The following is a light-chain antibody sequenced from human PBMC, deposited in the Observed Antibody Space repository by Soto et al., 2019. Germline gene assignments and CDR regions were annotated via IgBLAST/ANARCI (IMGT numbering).Light chain of an antibody. CDR3: SSHTTTRTTV. CDR2: EVI. J-gene: IGLJ3*02. V-gene: IGLV2-14*01. Sequence: QSALTQPASVSGSPGQSITISCTGTSSDVGVYNYVSWYQQLPGKAPKLVIYEVINRPSGVSNRFSASKSGNTASLTISGLQAEDEADYYCSSHTTTRTTVFGGGTKVTVL. CDR1: SSDVGVYNY.